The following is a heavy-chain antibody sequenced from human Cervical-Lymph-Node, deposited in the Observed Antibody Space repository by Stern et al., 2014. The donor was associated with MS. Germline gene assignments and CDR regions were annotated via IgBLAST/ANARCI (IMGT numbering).Heavy chain of an antibody. CDR2: ISFDGRNK. Sequence: MQLVESGGGVVQPGRSLRLSCAASGFSFSSYTMHWVRQAPGKGLEWVAAISFDGRNKYYADSVRGRFTISRDTSNNTLFLQMSTLRTEDTAVFYCASPPPFDFWGQGTLVAVSS. CDR1: GFSFSSYT. V-gene: IGHV3-30*14. CDR3: ASPPPFDF. J-gene: IGHJ4*02.